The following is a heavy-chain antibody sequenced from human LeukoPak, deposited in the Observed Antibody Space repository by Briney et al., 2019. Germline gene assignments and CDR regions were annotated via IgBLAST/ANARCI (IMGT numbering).Heavy chain of an antibody. J-gene: IGHJ4*02. CDR2: IIGSGAMT. Sequence: GGSLRLSCAASGFSFSNYGMNWVRQAPGKGLEWVSGIIGSGAMTYYADSVKGRFTISRDNSKNSLYLQMNSLRVEDTAVYYCARGGVRGILLPVDYWGQGTQVTVSS. D-gene: IGHD3-10*01. V-gene: IGHV3-23*01. CDR1: GFSFSNYG. CDR3: ARGGVRGILLPVDY.